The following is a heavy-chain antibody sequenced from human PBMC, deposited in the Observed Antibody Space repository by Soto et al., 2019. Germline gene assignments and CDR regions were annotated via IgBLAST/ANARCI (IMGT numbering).Heavy chain of an antibody. D-gene: IGHD7-27*01. CDR2: IKQDGSEK. V-gene: IGHV3-7*01. CDR1: GFTFSSYW. J-gene: IGHJ6*02. Sequence: GGSLRLSCAASGFTFSSYWMSWVRQAPGKGLEWVANIKQDGSEKYYVDSVKGRFTISRDNAKNSLYLQMNSLRAEDTAVYYCARDPPGEGIGASWAYYYYGMDVWGQGTTVTVSS. CDR3: ARDPPGEGIGASWAYYYYGMDV.